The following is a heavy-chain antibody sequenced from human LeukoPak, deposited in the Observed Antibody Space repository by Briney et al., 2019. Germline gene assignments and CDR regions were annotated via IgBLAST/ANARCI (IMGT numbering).Heavy chain of an antibody. Sequence: SQTLSLACAVSGGSISSGGYSWSWIRQPPGKGLEWIGYIYHSGSTYYNPSLKSRVTISVDRSKYQFSLKLSSVTAADTAVYYCARGGGGDYFDYWGQGTLVTVSS. J-gene: IGHJ4*02. V-gene: IGHV4-30-2*01. CDR1: GGSISSGGYS. D-gene: IGHD3-16*01. CDR3: ARGGGGDYFDY. CDR2: IYHSGST.